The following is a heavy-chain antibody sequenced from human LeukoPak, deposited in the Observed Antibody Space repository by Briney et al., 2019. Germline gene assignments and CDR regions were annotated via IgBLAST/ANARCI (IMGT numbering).Heavy chain of an antibody. V-gene: IGHV3-23*01. D-gene: IGHD3-16*01. CDR3: ARGGGLDV. Sequence: GGSLRLSCAASGFTFSRYYMSWVRQTPGKGLEWVSGISGNGVKTFYADSVKGRFTISRDNSKKTVDLQMNSLRVEDTAIFYCARGGGLDVWGQGATVTVSS. CDR2: ISGNGVKT. CDR1: GFTFSRYY. J-gene: IGHJ6*02.